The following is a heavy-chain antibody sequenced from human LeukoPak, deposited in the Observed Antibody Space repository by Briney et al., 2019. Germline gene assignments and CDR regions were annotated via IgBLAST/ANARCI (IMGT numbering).Heavy chain of an antibody. Sequence: IPSETLSLTCTVSGGSISSYYWSWIRQPPGKGLEWIGYIYYSGSTNYNPSLKGRVTISVDTSKNQFSLKLSSVTAADTAVYYCASLLVALDYYYGMDVWGQGTTVTVSS. J-gene: IGHJ6*02. CDR2: IYYSGST. CDR3: ASLLVALDYYYGMDV. V-gene: IGHV4-59*08. CDR1: GGSISSYY.